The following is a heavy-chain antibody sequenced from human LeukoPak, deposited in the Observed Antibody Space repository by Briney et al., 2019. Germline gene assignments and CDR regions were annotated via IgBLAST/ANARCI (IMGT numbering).Heavy chain of an antibody. J-gene: IGHJ1*01. V-gene: IGHV3-48*01. CDR3: ARVGYWMVTHQFFQH. Sequence: GGSLRLSCAAAGFTFSSYSMNWVRQAPGKGLEWVSYISSSSSTIYYADSVKGRFTISRDNAKNSLYLQMNSLRAEDTAVYYCARVGYWMVTHQFFQHWGQGTLVTVSS. CDR2: ISSSSSTI. CDR1: GFTFSSYS. D-gene: IGHD4-23*01.